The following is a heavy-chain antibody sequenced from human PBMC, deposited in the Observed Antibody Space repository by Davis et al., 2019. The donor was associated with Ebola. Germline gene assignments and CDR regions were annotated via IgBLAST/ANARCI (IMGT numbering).Heavy chain of an antibody. D-gene: IGHD6-6*01. J-gene: IGHJ4*02. Sequence: GESLKISCAASGFTFSSYAMSWVRQAPGKGLEWVAVISYDGSNKYYADSVKGRFTISRDNSKNTLYLQMNSLGAEDTAVYYCARDPFRSSSYVDHWGQGTLVTVSS. CDR1: GFTFSSYA. V-gene: IGHV3-30-3*01. CDR3: ARDPFRSSSYVDH. CDR2: ISYDGSNK.